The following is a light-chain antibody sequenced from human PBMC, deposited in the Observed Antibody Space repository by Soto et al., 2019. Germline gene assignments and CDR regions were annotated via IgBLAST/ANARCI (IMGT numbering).Light chain of an antibody. J-gene: IGKJ1*01. Sequence: EIVMTQSPATLSVSPGERATLSCRASQSVSSNLAWYQQKPGQAPSLVIYGASTRATGSPARFSGSGSGTEFTLTISSLQSEDFAVYYCQQYNNWPRTFGQGTKVEIK. CDR1: QSVSSN. CDR2: GAS. CDR3: QQYNNWPRT. V-gene: IGKV3-15*01.